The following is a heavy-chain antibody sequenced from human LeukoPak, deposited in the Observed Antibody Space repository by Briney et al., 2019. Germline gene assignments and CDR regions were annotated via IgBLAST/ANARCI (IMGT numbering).Heavy chain of an antibody. J-gene: IGHJ4*02. CDR3: AKDSEGY. V-gene: IGHV3-30*18. D-gene: IGHD1-14*01. CDR1: GFTFSSYG. CDR2: ISYDGSNK. Sequence: GGSLRLSCAASGFTFSSYGMHWVRQAPGKGLEWVAVISYDGSNKYYADSVKGRFTISRDNSKNTLYLQMNSLRAEDTAVYYCAKDSEGYLGQGTLVTVSS.